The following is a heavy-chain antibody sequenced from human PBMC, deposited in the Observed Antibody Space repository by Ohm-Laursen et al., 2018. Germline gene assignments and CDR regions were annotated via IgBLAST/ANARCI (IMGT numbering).Heavy chain of an antibody. CDR2: IYSGGST. CDR3: ASVWQQLVDY. J-gene: IGHJ4*02. Sequence: PLRLSCAASGFTVSSNYMSWVRQAPGKGLEWVSVIYSGGSTYYADSVKGRFTISRDNSKNTLYLQMNSLRAEDTAVYYCASVWQQLVDYWGQGTLVTVSS. V-gene: IGHV3-53*01. CDR1: GFTVSSNY. D-gene: IGHD6-13*01.